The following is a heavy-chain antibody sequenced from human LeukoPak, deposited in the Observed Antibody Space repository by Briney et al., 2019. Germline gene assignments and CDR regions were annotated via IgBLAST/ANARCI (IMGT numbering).Heavy chain of an antibody. Sequence: GGSLRLSCAASGFTVSSNYMSWVRQAPGKGLEWVSVIYSGGSTYYADSVKGRFTISRDNSKNTLYLQMNSLRAEDTAVYYCARSSRELGGYAPWEVMPPFDYWGQGTLVTVSS. CDR1: GFTVSSNY. CDR2: IYSGGST. J-gene: IGHJ4*02. V-gene: IGHV3-53*01. CDR3: ARSSRELGGYAPWEVMPPFDY. D-gene: IGHD1-7*01.